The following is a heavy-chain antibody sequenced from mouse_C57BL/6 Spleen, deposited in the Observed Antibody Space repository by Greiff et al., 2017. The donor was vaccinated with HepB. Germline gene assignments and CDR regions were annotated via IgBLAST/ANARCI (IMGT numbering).Heavy chain of an antibody. CDR2: INPNNGGT. CDR3: AREDYGSSSPFDY. CDR1: GYTFTDYY. V-gene: IGHV1-26*01. Sequence: EVQLQQSGPELVKPGASVKISCKASGYTFTDYYMNWVKQSHGKSLEWIGDINPNNGGTSYNQKFTGKATLTVDKSSSTAYMELRSLTSEDSAVYYCAREDYGSSSPFDYWGQGTTLTVSS. J-gene: IGHJ2*01. D-gene: IGHD1-1*01.